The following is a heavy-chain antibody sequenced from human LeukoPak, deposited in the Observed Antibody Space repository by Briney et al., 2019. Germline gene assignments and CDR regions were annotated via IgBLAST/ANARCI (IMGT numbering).Heavy chain of an antibody. CDR2: TYYRSKWSN. D-gene: IGHD3-16*01. CDR3: VRSRGGDFDH. J-gene: IGHJ4*02. Sequence: SQTLSLTCAISGDSVSSNIAACDCIRQSPSRGLEWLGRTYYRSKWSNDYAVSVRSRITNNPDTSKNQFSLQLNSVTPADAAVYYCVRSRGGDFDHWGQGTLVTVSS. CDR1: GDSVSSNIAA. V-gene: IGHV6-1*01.